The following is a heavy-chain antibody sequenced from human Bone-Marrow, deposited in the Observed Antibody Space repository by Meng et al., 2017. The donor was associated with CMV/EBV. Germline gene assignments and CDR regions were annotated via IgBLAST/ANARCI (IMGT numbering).Heavy chain of an antibody. CDR3: ARDSQYCSGGSCYSY. V-gene: IGHV3-21*01. CDR2: ISSSSSYI. J-gene: IGHJ4*02. D-gene: IGHD2-15*01. CDR1: GFTFSSYS. Sequence: GESLKICCAASGFTFSSYSMNWVRQAPGKGLEWVSSISSSSSYIYYADSVKGRFTISRDNAKNSLYLQMNSLRAEDTAVYYCARDSQYCSGGSCYSYWGQRTLVTVSS.